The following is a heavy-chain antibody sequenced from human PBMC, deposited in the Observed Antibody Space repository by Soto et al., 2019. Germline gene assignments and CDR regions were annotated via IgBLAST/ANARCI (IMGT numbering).Heavy chain of an antibody. Sequence: PGESLKISCKGSGYSFSTYGIGWVRQMPGKGLEWMGIIYPGDSDIRYSPSFQGQVTISADKSMSTAYLQWSSLKASDTAMYYCARQGITAMAPSANGMDVWGQGTAVTVSS. D-gene: IGHD5-18*01. CDR2: IYPGDSDI. CDR1: GYSFSTYG. CDR3: ARQGITAMAPSANGMDV. V-gene: IGHV5-51*01. J-gene: IGHJ6*02.